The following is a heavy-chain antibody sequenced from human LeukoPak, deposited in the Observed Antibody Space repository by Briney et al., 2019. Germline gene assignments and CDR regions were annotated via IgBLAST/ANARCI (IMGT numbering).Heavy chain of an antibody. CDR3: ARDRRYCSGGSCSRTFDY. V-gene: IGHV4-61*02. D-gene: IGHD2-15*01. Sequence: SQTLSLTCTVSGGSISSGSYYWSWIRQPAGKGLEWIGRIYTSGSTNYNPSLKSRVTISVDTSKNQFSLKLSSVTAADTAVYYCARDRRYCSGGSCSRTFDYWGQGTLVTVSS. J-gene: IGHJ4*02. CDR2: IYTSGST. CDR1: GGSISSGSYY.